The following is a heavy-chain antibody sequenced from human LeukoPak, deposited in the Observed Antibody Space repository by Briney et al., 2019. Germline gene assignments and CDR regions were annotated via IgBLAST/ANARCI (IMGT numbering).Heavy chain of an antibody. CDR3: AKDVGYCSGGTCYSGRNWFVP. V-gene: IGHV3-23*01. J-gene: IGHJ5*02. D-gene: IGHD2-15*01. CDR1: GFTFSSYA. Sequence: GGSLRLSCAASGFTFSSYAMSWVRQAPGKGLEWVSAISGSGRSTFYADSVKGRFTISRDNSKSTLYLQMNSLRAEDTAVYYCAKDVGYCSGGTCYSGRNWFVPWGQGTLVTVSS. CDR2: ISGSGRST.